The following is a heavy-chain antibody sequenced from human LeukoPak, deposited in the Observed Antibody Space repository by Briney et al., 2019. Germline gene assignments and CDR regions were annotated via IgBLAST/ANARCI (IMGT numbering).Heavy chain of an antibody. Sequence: PSETLSLTCTVSGGSISSSSYYWGWIRQPPGKGLEWIGSIYYSGSTYYNPSLKSRVTISVDTSKNQFSLKLSSVTAADTAVYYCARLDFDWLLTPDYWGQGTLVTVSS. J-gene: IGHJ4*02. CDR2: IYYSGST. D-gene: IGHD3-9*01. CDR1: GGSISSSSYY. CDR3: ARLDFDWLLTPDY. V-gene: IGHV4-39*01.